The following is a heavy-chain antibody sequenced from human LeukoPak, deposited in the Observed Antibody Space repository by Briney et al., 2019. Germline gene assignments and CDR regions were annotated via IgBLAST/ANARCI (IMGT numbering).Heavy chain of an antibody. CDR1: GFTFSHFA. V-gene: IGHV3-23*01. J-gene: IGHJ4*02. Sequence: GGSLRLSCAASGFTFSHFAMSWVRQAPGKGLHWVSTISVSGNKTYDADSVKGRFTISRDNSKNTLYLQMTGLRADDTPVYYCAKLKRVGIAPFDDWGQGTLVTVSS. CDR3: AKLKRVGIAPFDD. D-gene: IGHD3-10*01. CDR2: ISVSGNKT.